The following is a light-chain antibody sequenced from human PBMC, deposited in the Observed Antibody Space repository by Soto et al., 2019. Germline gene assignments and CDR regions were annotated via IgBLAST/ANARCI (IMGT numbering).Light chain of an antibody. CDR3: QQYCDSPMYT. CDR1: QSVSSSH. J-gene: IGKJ2*01. CDR2: GAS. Sequence: EIVLTQSPGTLSSSPGERATLSCRASQSVSSSHLAWYQQKPGQAPRLLIYGASSRATGIPDRFSGSGSGTDFTLTISRLEPEDFAVYFCQQYCDSPMYTFGQGTKRE. V-gene: IGKV3-20*01.